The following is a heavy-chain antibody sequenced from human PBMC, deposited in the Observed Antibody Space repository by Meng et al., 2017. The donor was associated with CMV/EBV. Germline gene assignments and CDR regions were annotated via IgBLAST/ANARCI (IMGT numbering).Heavy chain of an antibody. J-gene: IGHJ4*02. CDR1: GFTFSSYG. V-gene: IGHV3-30*02. D-gene: IGHD1-26*01. CDR2: IRYDGSNK. CDR3: EKERGWELLGLFDY. Sequence: GGSLRLSCAASGFTFSSYGMHWVRQAPGKGLEWVAFIRYDGSNKYYADSVKGRFTISRDNSKNTLYLQMNSLRAEDTAVYYCEKERGWELLGLFDYWGQGTLVTVSS.